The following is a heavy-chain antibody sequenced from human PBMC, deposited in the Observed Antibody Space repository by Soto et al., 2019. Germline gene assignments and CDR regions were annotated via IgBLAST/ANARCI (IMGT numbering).Heavy chain of an antibody. D-gene: IGHD3-3*01. J-gene: IGHJ5*02. CDR1: GFIFSSYG. CDR2: IWNDGSDK. V-gene: IGHV3-33*01. CDR3: ARESRFLEWLSLNWFDP. Sequence: TGGSLRLSCAASGFIFSSYGMHWVRQAPGKGLEWVAVIWNDGSDKYYGDSVKGRFTISRDNSKNMLYLQMDSLRAEDTALYYCARESRFLEWLSLNWFDPWGQGT.